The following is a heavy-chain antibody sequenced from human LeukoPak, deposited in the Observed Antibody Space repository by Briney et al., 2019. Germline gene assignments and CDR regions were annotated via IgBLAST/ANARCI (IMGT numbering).Heavy chain of an antibody. D-gene: IGHD1-26*01. J-gene: IGHJ4*02. V-gene: IGHV4-34*01. CDR2: INHSGGT. CDR3: ASGWELLD. CDR1: GGSFSGYY. Sequence: SETLSLTCAVYGGSFSGYYWSWIRQPPGKGLEWIGEINHSGGTNYNPSLKSRVTISVDTSKNQFSLKLYSVTAADTAVFYCASGWELLDWGQGTPVTVSS.